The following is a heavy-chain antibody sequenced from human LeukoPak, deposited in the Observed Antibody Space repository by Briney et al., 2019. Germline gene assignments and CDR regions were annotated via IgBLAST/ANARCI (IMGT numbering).Heavy chain of an antibody. Sequence: GESLKISCKGSEYSFTSYWIGWVRPMPGKGLEWMGIIYPGDSDTRYSPSFQGQVTISADKSISTAYLQWSSLKASDTAMYYCARSPVEWELLDYFDYWGQGTLVTVSS. CDR2: IYPGDSDT. CDR3: ARSPVEWELLDYFDY. J-gene: IGHJ4*02. D-gene: IGHD1-26*01. CDR1: EYSFTSYW. V-gene: IGHV5-51*01.